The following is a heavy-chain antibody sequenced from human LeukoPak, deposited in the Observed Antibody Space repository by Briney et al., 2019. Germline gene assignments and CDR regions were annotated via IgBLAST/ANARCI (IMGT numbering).Heavy chain of an antibody. V-gene: IGHV1-3*01. D-gene: IGHD3-22*01. CDR3: ARVPYYYDNNWFDP. Sequence: ASVKVSCKASGYAFTTYAIHWVRQAPGQRLEWMGWINVGNANTKYSQKLQGRVTITRDTSASTAYMELSTLRSEDTAVYYCARVPYYYDNNWFDPWGQGTLVTVSS. J-gene: IGHJ5*02. CDR2: INVGNANT. CDR1: GYAFTTYA.